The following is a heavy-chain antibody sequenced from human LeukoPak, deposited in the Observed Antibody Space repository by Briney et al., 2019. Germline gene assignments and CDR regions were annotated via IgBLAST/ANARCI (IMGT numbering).Heavy chain of an antibody. D-gene: IGHD3-22*01. CDR3: ARGPYDSSGYYYIPFDY. CDR2: FYYSGST. Sequence: SETLSLTCTVSGASISSYYWSWIRQPPGKGLEWIGYFYYSGSTNYNPSLKSRVTISVDTSKNQFSLKLSSVTPADTAVYYCARGPYDSSGYYYIPFDYWGQGTLVTVSS. J-gene: IGHJ4*02. V-gene: IGHV4-59*01. CDR1: GASISSYY.